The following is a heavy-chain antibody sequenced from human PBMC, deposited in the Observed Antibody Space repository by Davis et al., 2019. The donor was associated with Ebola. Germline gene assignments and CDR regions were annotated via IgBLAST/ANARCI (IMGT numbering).Heavy chain of an antibody. V-gene: IGHV3-30*03. CDR2: ISHDGSNK. CDR3: ARDKRSSWYGGMDV. Sequence: PSESLTLSCAASGSTFSSYAMHWFRQAPGKGLDWMAVISHDGSNKYYADSVKGRFTISRDNSKNTLYLQMNSLRAEDTAVYYCARDKRSSWYGGMDVWGQGTTVTVSS. CDR1: GSTFSSYA. J-gene: IGHJ6*02. D-gene: IGHD6-19*01.